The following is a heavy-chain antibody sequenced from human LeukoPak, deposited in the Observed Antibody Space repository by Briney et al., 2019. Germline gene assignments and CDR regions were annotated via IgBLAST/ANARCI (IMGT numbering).Heavy chain of an antibody. D-gene: IGHD2-21*02. CDR2: INTDGSST. CDR3: TRELPREVTLDY. V-gene: IGHV3-74*01. Sequence: QAGGSLRFSCAASGFTFISYGMQWVRQAPGKGLVWVSRINTDGSSTSYADSVKGRFTVSRDNAKNTLYLQVNSLRAEDTAVYFCTRELPREVTLDYWGQGTLVTVSS. J-gene: IGHJ4*01. CDR1: GFTFISYG.